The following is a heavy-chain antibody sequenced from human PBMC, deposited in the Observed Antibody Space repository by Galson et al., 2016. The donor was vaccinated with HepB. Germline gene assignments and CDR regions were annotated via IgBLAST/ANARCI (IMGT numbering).Heavy chain of an antibody. J-gene: IGHJ5*02. V-gene: IGHV3-23*01. D-gene: IGHD6-19*01. Sequence: SLRLSCAASGFPFSGYSMTWVRQAPGKGLEWVAAIVGSGGDTDYAGSVEGRFTISRDNSKNTLYLQMNSLRAEDTAVYYCAKRAYISSGWFDRWGQGTVVTVSS. CDR2: IVGSGGDT. CDR3: AKRAYISSGWFDR. CDR1: GFPFSGYS.